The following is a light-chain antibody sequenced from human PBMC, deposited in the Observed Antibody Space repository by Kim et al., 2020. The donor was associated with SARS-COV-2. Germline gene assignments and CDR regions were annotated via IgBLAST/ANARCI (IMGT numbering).Light chain of an antibody. CDR3: QQYNNWPPFT. J-gene: IGKJ3*01. Sequence: SPGERATLSCRASQSVSTNLAWYQQKPGQAPRLLIYGASTRATGIPARFSGSGSGTEFTLTISSLHSEDFAVYYCQQYNNWPPFTFGPGTKVDIK. CDR2: GAS. V-gene: IGKV3-15*01. CDR1: QSVSTN.